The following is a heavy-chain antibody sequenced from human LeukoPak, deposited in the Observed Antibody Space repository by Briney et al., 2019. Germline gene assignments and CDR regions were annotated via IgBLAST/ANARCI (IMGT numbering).Heavy chain of an antibody. V-gene: IGHV3-20*04. CDR2: INWNGGST. D-gene: IGHD1-26*01. CDR3: AREANSGSYLYYFDY. J-gene: IGHJ4*02. CDR1: GFTSDDYG. Sequence: GGSLRLSCAASGFTSDDYGMSWVRQAPGKGLEWVSGINWNGGSTGYADSVKGRFTISRDNAKNSLYLQMNSLRAEDTALYYCAREANSGSYLYYFDYWGQGTLVTVSS.